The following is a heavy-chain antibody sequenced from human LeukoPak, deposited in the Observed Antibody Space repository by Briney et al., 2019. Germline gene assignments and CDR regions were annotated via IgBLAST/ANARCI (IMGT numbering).Heavy chain of an antibody. J-gene: IGHJ4*02. CDR3: ARDRDWYTFDY. V-gene: IGHV3-7*01. Sequence: GGSLRLSCAASGFAFSSYWMDWVRQAPGKGLEWVANIKQDGSEKYYVDSVKGRFTISRDNAKNSLYLQMNSLRAEDTAVYYCARDRDWYTFDYWGQGALVTVSS. D-gene: IGHD2-21*01. CDR2: IKQDGSEK. CDR1: GFAFSSYW.